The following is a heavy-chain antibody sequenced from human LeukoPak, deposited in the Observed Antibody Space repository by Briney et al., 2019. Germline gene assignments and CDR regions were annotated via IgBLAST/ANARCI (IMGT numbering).Heavy chain of an antibody. J-gene: IGHJ5*02. V-gene: IGHV3-21*01. D-gene: IGHD2-21*02. CDR2: INSGSSSI. CDR1: GFTFSTYG. Sequence: PGRSLRLSCAASGFTFSTYGMYWVRQAPGKGLEWVSSINSGSSSIYYADSVKGRFTISRDNAKNFLYLQMNSLRAEDTAVYYCARGWVTNNNWFDPWGQGTLVTVSS. CDR3: ARGWVTNNNWFDP.